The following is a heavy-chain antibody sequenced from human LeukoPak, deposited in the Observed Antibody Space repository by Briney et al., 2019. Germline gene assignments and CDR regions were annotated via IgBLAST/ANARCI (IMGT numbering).Heavy chain of an antibody. Sequence: GGSLRLSCAASGFTFSSYAMSWVRQAPGKGLEWVSAISGSGSSTHYADSVKGRFTISRDNSKNTLYLQMNSLRAEDTAVYYCAKDSSGWFYDYWGQGTLVTVSS. D-gene: IGHD6-19*01. V-gene: IGHV3-23*01. CDR2: ISGSGSST. CDR1: GFTFSSYA. CDR3: AKDSSGWFYDY. J-gene: IGHJ4*02.